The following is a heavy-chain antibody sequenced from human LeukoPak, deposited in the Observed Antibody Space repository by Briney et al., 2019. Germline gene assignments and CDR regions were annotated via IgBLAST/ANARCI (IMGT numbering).Heavy chain of an antibody. V-gene: IGHV3-33*01. J-gene: IGHJ4*02. CDR1: GFTFTSYG. Sequence: GRSLRLSCAGSGFTFTSYGMHWVRQAPGKGLEWVAFIRYDGSNKYYADSVKGRFTISRDNSKNTLYLQMNSLRAEDTAVYYCARERYIAAAAPYFDYWGQGTLVTVSS. CDR2: IRYDGSNK. D-gene: IGHD6-13*01. CDR3: ARERYIAAAAPYFDY.